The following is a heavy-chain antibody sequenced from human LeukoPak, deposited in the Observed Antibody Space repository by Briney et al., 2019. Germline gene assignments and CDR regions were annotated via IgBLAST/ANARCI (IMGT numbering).Heavy chain of an antibody. CDR1: GGSISSYY. J-gene: IGHJ6*02. V-gene: IGHV4-59*08. CDR3: AGQGGGNRNGMDV. CDR2: IYYSGST. D-gene: IGHD4-23*01. Sequence: SETLSLTCTVSGGSISSYYWSWIRQPPGKGLEWIGYIYYSGSTNYNPSLKSRVTISVDTSKNQFSLKLSSVTAADTAVYYCAGQGGGNRNGMDVWGQGTTVTVSS.